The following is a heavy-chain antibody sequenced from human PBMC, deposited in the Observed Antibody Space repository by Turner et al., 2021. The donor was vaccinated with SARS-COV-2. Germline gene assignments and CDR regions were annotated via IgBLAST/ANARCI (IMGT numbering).Heavy chain of an antibody. J-gene: IGHJ4*02. Sequence: EVQLLESGGGLVQPGGSLRLSCAASGFTFSSYAMSWVRQAPGKGLECVSAISGSGGSTYYADSVKCRFTISRDNSKNTLYLQMNSLRAEDTAVYDCAKDLGGYFYYWGQGTLVTVSS. V-gene: IGHV3-23*01. CDR1: GFTFSSYA. CDR2: ISGSGGST. D-gene: IGHD2-15*01. CDR3: AKDLGGYFYY.